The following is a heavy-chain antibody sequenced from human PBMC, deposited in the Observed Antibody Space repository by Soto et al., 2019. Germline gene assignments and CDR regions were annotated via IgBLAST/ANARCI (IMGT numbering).Heavy chain of an antibody. V-gene: IGHV3-23*01. CDR3: ARDTYGSGSYYPHH. J-gene: IGHJ5*02. D-gene: IGHD3-10*01. Sequence: GGSLRLSCAASGFTFSSYAMSWVRQAPGKGLEWVSVISGSDDSTYYADSVKGRFTISRDNSKNTLYLQMNSLRAEDSAVYYCARDTYGSGSYYPHHWGQGTQVTVS. CDR1: GFTFSSYA. CDR2: ISGSDDST.